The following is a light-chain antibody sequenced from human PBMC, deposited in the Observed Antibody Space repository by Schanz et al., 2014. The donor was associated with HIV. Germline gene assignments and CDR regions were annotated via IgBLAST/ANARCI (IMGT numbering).Light chain of an antibody. CDR3: MQGTHWPPFT. J-gene: IGKJ3*01. CDR1: ESLVHSDGNIY. V-gene: IGKV2-30*02. CDR2: KVS. Sequence: DVVMTQSPLSLPVTLGQPASMSCRSSESLVHSDGNIYLNWFHQRPGQSPRRLIYKVSYRDSGVPDRFSGSGSGTNFTLKISRVEADDVGIYYCMQGTHWPPFTFGPGTKVDI.